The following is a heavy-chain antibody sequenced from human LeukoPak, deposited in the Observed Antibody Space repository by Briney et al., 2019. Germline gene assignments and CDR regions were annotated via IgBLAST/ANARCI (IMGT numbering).Heavy chain of an antibody. V-gene: IGHV3-23*01. CDR2: LRGDGET. Sequence: GGSLRLSCAASGFSFTNYAMSWVRQAPARGPEWVSSLRGDGETFYADSVKGRFTLSRDNSKNTLYLQMNSLRAEDTAVYYCAKGKGSYYYDSSGYPTFPYYMDVLGKGTTVTVSS. J-gene: IGHJ6*03. D-gene: IGHD3-22*01. CDR3: AKGKGSYYYDSSGYPTFPYYMDV. CDR1: GFSFTNYA.